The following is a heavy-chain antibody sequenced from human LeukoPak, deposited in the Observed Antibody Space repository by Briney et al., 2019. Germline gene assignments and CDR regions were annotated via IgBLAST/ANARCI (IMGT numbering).Heavy chain of an antibody. Sequence: GESLKISCQGSAYIFSTYWIGWVRQMPGKGLEWMAVIYPGDSRTRYNPSFLGQVTISADKTIATAYLQWSSLKASDTAMYYCASGPYDSSGYSPTYFDYWGQGTLVTVSS. CDR3: ASGPYDSSGYSPTYFDY. V-gene: IGHV5-51*01. J-gene: IGHJ4*02. CDR2: IYPGDSRT. D-gene: IGHD3-22*01. CDR1: AYIFSTYW.